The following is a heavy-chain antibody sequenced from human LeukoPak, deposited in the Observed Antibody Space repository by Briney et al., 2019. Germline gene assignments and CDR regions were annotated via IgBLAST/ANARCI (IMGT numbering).Heavy chain of an antibody. J-gene: IGHJ4*02. D-gene: IGHD3-22*01. CDR3: ARVYLGITMIVVVMGDY. CDR1: GYTFTSYG. CDR2: ISAYNGNT. Sequence: ASVKVSCKASGYTFTSYGISWVRQAPGQGLEWMGWISAYNGNTNYAQKLQGRVTTTTDTSTSTAYMELRSLRSDDTAVYYCARVYLGITMIVVVMGDYWGQGTLVTVSS. V-gene: IGHV1-18*01.